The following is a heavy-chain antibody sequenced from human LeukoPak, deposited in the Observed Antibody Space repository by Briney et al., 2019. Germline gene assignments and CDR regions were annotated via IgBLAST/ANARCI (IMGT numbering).Heavy chain of an antibody. CDR2: ISYDGSNK. CDR3: PKDALDIVVVPAAMGAYYYYMDV. J-gene: IGHJ6*03. Sequence: GGALRLSCAASGCTFSSYGMHGVRQARGKGLEGVAVISYDGSNKYYADSVKGRFTISRDNSKNTLYLQMNSLRAEDTGVYYCPKDALDIVVVPAAMGAYYYYMDVWGKGTTVTVSS. V-gene: IGHV3-30*18. CDR1: GCTFSSYG. D-gene: IGHD2-2*03.